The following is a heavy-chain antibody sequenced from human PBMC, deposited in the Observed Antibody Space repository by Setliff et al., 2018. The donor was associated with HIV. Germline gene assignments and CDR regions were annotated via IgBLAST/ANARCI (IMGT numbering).Heavy chain of an antibody. Sequence: PSETLSLTCAVYGGSFSGYYWGWIRQPPGKGLEWIGNVYHTGSTYYNPSLKSRVTISADTSKNQFSLNLSSVTAAETAVYYCARVGYHGSGRYSFDYWGQGTLVTVSS. CDR2: VYHTGST. D-gene: IGHD3-10*01. CDR3: ARVGYHGSGRYSFDY. J-gene: IGHJ4*02. CDR1: GGSFSGYY. V-gene: IGHV4-34*01.